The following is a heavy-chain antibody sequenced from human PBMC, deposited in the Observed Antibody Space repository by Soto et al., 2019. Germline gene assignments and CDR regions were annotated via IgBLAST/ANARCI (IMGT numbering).Heavy chain of an antibody. CDR1: GFTFSGHY. CDR3: TRAGILTTPYYFDY. V-gene: IGHV3-72*01. J-gene: IGHJ4*02. D-gene: IGHD2-21*01. Sequence: GGSLRLSCAASGFTFSGHYMDWVRQAPGKGLEWVGRIRNKANSYTTEYAASVKGRFTISRDDSRNSLYLQMNSLKTEDTAMYYCTRAGILTTPYYFDYWGQGTLVTVSS. CDR2: IRNKANSYTT.